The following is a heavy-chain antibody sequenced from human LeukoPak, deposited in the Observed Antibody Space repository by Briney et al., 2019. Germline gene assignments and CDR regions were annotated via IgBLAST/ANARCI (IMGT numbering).Heavy chain of an antibody. J-gene: IGHJ3*02. CDR2: FDPEDGET. Sequence: RASVKVSCKVSGYTLTELSMHWVRQVPGKGLEWMGGFDPEDGETIYAQKFQGRVTMTEGTSTDTAYMELSSLRSEDTAVYYCATGGWGYYDSSGYSIWGQGTMVTVSS. CDR3: ATGGWGYYDSSGYSI. D-gene: IGHD3-22*01. CDR1: GYTLTELS. V-gene: IGHV1-24*01.